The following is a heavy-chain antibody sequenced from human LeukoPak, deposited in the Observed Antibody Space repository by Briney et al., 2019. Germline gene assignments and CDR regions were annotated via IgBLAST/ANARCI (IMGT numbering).Heavy chain of an antibody. CDR3: ARDEGILVTAEYYFDY. CDR2: INPNSGGT. V-gene: IGHV1-2*02. J-gene: IGHJ4*02. CDR1: GYTFTVYY. Sequence: ASVTVSFKASGYTFTVYYMHWVRQAPGQGLEWMGWINPNSGGTNYAQKFQGRVTMTRDTSISTAYMELSRLRSDDTAVYYCARDEGILVTAEYYFDYWGQGTLVTVSS. D-gene: IGHD3-9*01.